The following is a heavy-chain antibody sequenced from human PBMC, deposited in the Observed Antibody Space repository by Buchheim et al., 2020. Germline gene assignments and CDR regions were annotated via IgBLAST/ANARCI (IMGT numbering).Heavy chain of an antibody. CDR3: AREYYDLWSGYDLVGYYFDY. Sequence: QVQLQESGPGLVKPSETLSLTCTVSGGSISSYYWSWIRQPAGKGLEWIGRIYTSGSTNYNPSLKSRVTMSVDTSKNQFSLKLSSVTAADTAVYYCAREYYDLWSGYDLVGYYFDYWGQGTL. CDR2: IYTSGST. D-gene: IGHD3-3*01. CDR1: GGSISSYY. V-gene: IGHV4-4*07. J-gene: IGHJ4*02.